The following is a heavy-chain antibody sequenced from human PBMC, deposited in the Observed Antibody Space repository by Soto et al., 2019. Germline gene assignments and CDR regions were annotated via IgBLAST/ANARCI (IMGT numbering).Heavy chain of an antibody. CDR2: INHSGST. Sequence: SDTLSLTCAVSGGSFSGYYWSWIRQPPGKGLELIGEINHSGSTNYNPSLKSRVTISVDTSKNQFSLKLSSVTAADTAVYYCARIKLWSGEHVPHYYYYGMDVWGQGTTVTVSS. V-gene: IGHV4-34*01. CDR1: GGSFSGYY. J-gene: IGHJ6*02. D-gene: IGHD3-10*01. CDR3: ARIKLWSGEHVPHYYYYGMDV.